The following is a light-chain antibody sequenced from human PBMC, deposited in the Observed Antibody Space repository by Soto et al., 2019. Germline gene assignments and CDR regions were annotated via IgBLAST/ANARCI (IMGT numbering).Light chain of an antibody. CDR3: ISYTISSTLYV. J-gene: IGLJ1*01. V-gene: IGLV2-14*01. Sequence: QSVLTQPASVSGSLGQSITISCTGTSSDVGGYNYVSWYQQHPGKAPKVMIYEVSNRPSGVSNRFSGSKSGNTASLTISGLQAEDEADYYCISYTISSTLYVFGTGTKLTVL. CDR2: EVS. CDR1: SSDVGGYNY.